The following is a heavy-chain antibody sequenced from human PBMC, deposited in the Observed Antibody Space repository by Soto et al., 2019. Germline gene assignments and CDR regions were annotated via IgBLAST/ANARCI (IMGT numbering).Heavy chain of an antibody. D-gene: IGHD3-16*01. CDR3: ARMRGNSYSYAYGMDV. Sequence: SETLSLTCAVSGVSISTYYWSWIRQPPGKGLEWIGYIYGSVSTNYNPSLKSRVTVSVDTSKNQFSLKLNSVSSADTAVYFCARMRGNSYSYAYGMDVWGQGTTVTVSS. J-gene: IGHJ6*02. CDR1: GVSISTYY. CDR2: IYGSVST. V-gene: IGHV4-59*01.